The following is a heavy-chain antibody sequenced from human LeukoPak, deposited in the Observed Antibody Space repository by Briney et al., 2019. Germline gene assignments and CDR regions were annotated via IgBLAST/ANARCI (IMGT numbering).Heavy chain of an antibody. CDR3: AKGETYYFDY. V-gene: IGHV3-23*01. J-gene: IGHJ4*02. CDR2: ISGSGGST. Sequence: GSLRLSCAASGFTFSSYAMSWVRQAPGKGLEWVSTISGSGGSTYYADAVKGRFTISRDNSKNTLYLQMNSLRAEDTAVYYCAKGETYYFDYWGQGTLVTVSS. CDR1: GFTFSSYA.